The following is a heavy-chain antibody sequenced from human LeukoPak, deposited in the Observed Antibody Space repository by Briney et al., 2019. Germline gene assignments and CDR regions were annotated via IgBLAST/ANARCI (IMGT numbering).Heavy chain of an antibody. CDR3: ESRWGRNLGYSGYFAY. J-gene: IGHJ4*02. Sequence: SDPQSLTCTVSVGFMTRCGDHWRWIRKPPGKGLDWLGSIEYYGGTCYNPSLKRRVTTSVDTYKNQFSVTLGSVTAADAAVYYCESRWGRNLGYSGYFAYWGQATLVTVCS. D-gene: IGHD3-10*01. CDR1: VGFMTRCGDH. V-gene: IGHV4-39*01. CDR2: IEYYGGT.